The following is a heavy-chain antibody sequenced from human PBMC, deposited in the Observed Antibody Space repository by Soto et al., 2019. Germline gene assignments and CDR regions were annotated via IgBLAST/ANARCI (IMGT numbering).Heavy chain of an antibody. J-gene: IGHJ4*02. V-gene: IGHV4-31*03. CDR3: ASSPDGYFCARGVDS. CDR2: IYNNGGT. Sequence: SETLSLTCSLSGGSINRGDFFWNWIRQHPGKGLEWIGYIYNNGGTYFHPSLESRVTISLDKSNSVCSLKLTSVTAADTAVYYCASSPDGYFCARGVDSWGQGTPVTVSS. CDR1: GGSINRGDFF. D-gene: IGHD3-22*01.